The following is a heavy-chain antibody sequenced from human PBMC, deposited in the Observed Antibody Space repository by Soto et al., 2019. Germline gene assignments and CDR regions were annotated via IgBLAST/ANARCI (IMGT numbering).Heavy chain of an antibody. D-gene: IGHD3-3*01. CDR3: AIEAQYYDFWSGYDEDWFDP. V-gene: IGHV3-21*01. J-gene: IGHJ5*02. CDR2: ISSSSSYI. CDR1: GFTFSSYS. Sequence: GSLRLSCAASGFTFSSYSMNWVRQAPGKGLEWVSSISSSSSYIYYADSVKGRFTISRDNAKNSLYLQMNSLRAEDTAVYYCAIEAQYYDFWSGYDEDWFDPWGQGTLVTVSS.